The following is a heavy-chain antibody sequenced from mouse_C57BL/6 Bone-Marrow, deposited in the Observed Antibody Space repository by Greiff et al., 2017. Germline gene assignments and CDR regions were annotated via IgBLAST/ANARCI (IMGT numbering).Heavy chain of an antibody. V-gene: IGHV1-5*01. D-gene: IGHD1-1*01. CDR1: GYTFTSYW. J-gene: IGHJ2*01. Sequence: EVQVVESGTVLARPGASVKMSCKTSGYTFTSYWMHWVKQRPGQGLEWIGAIYPGNSDTSYNQKFKGKAKLTAVTSASTAYMELSSLTNEDSAVYYCALITTVVKGDFDYWGQGTTLTVSS. CDR2: IYPGNSDT. CDR3: ALITTVVKGDFDY.